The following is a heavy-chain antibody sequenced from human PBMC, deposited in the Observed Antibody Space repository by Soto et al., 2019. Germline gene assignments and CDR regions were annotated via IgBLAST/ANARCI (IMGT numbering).Heavy chain of an antibody. Sequence: PSETLSLTCTVSGASISSSDYHWGWVRQPPGKGLEWIGSIYYRGATYYNLSLKSRLTISIDTSNNQFSLKLTSLTAADTAVFYCVRLKHDFWSGYLVDNWGQGTLVTVSS. CDR2: IYYRGAT. CDR3: VRLKHDFWSGYLVDN. D-gene: IGHD3-3*01. CDR1: GASISSSDYH. V-gene: IGHV4-39*01. J-gene: IGHJ4*02.